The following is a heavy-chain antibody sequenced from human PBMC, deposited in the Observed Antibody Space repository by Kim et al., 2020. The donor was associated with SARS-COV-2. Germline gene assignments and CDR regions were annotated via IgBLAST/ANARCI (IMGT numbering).Heavy chain of an antibody. CDR2: INHSGST. J-gene: IGHJ6*02. CDR1: GGSFSGYY. CDR3: ARALNPEYQLLGFYYYYGMDV. D-gene: IGHD2-2*01. V-gene: IGHV4-34*01. Sequence: SETLSLTCAVYGGSFSGYYWSWIRQPPGKGLEWIGEINHSGSTNYNPSLKSRVTISVDTSKNQFSLKLSSVTAADTAVYYCARALNPEYQLLGFYYYYGMDVWGQVTTVTVSS.